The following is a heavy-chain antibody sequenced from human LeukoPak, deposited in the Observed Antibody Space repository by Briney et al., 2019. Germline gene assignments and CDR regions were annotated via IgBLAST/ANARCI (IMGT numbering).Heavy chain of an antibody. V-gene: IGHV3-30*18. CDR1: GFTFSSYG. CDR2: ISYDGSNK. Sequence: GGSLRLSCAASGFTFSSYGMHWVRQAPGKGLEWVAVISYDGSNKYYADSVKGRFTISRDKSKNTLYLQMSSLRAEDTAVYYCAKDLLVVVPSVIEGNNWGQGTLVTVSS. CDR3: AKDLLVVVPSVIEGNN. J-gene: IGHJ4*02. D-gene: IGHD2-2*01.